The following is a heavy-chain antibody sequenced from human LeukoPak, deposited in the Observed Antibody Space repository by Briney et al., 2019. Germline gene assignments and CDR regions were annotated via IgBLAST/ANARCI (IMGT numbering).Heavy chain of an antibody. CDR1: GYTFTSYG. D-gene: IGHD3-3*01. CDR3: ARDRYDFWSGYYKPNWFDP. CDR2: ISAYNGNT. V-gene: IGHV1-18*01. Sequence: WASVNVSCKASGYTFTSYGISWVRQAPGQGLEWMGWISAYNGNTNYAQKLQGRVTMTTDTSTSTAYMELRSLRSDDTAVYYCARDRYDFWSGYYKPNWFDPWGQGTLVTVSS. J-gene: IGHJ5*02.